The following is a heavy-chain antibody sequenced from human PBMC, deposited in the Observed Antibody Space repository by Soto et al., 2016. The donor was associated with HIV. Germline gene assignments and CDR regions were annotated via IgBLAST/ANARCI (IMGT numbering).Heavy chain of an antibody. D-gene: IGHD3-3*01. J-gene: IGHJ4*02. Sequence: EVQLVESGGGLVQPGGSLRLSCAASGFNLSSYWMHWVRQAPGKGLMWVSRINSDGSNTRYADSVKGRFTISRDNAKNTLYLQMNSLRADDTAVYYCARDRSFWSGSLYYWGQGTLVTVSS. V-gene: IGHV3-74*01. CDR3: ARDRSFWSGSLYY. CDR1: GFNLSSYW. CDR2: INSDGSNT.